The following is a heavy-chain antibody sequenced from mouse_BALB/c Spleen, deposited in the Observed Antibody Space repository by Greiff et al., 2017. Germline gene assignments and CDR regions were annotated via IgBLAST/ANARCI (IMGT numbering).Heavy chain of an antibody. CDR2: ILPGSGST. J-gene: IGHJ3*01. D-gene: IGHD2-10*02. Sequence: QVQLKESGAELMKPGASVKISCKATGYSFSSYWIEWVKQRPGHGLEWIGEILPGSGSTNYNEKYTGKATFTADTSSNTAYMQLSSLTSEDSAVYYCARAPYGNYGWFAYWGEGTLVTVSA. CDR3: ARAPYGNYGWFAY. V-gene: IGHV1-9*01. CDR1: GYSFSSYW.